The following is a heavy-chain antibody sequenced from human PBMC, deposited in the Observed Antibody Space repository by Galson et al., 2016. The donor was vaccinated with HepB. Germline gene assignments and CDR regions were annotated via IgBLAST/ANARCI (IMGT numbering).Heavy chain of an antibody. V-gene: IGHV2-70*01. CDR1: GFSLSTSGMC. J-gene: IGHJ6*02. Sequence: PALVKPTQTLTLTCTFSGFSLSTSGMCVSWIRXPPGKALEWLXLIDWDEXXYYSTSLKTRLTISKDTSKNQVVLTMTNMDPVDTATYYCARMKNYYYGMDVWGQGTTVTVSS. CDR3: ARMKNYYYGMDV. CDR2: IDWDEXX.